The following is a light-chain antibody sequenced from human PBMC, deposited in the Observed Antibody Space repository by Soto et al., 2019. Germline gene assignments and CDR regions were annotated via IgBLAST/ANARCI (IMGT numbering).Light chain of an antibody. CDR3: CSYAGSYTRV. CDR1: SSDVGGYNY. V-gene: IGLV2-11*01. Sequence: QSALTQPRSVSGSPGQSVTISCTGTSSDVGGYNYVSWYQQHPGKAPKLMIYDVGKRPSGVPDRFSGSKSDNTASLTISGLQAEDEADYYCCSYAGSYTRVFGNGTKVTV. CDR2: DVG. J-gene: IGLJ1*01.